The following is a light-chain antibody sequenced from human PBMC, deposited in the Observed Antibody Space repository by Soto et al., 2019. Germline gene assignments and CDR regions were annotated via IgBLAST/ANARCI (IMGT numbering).Light chain of an antibody. CDR3: CSYAGSNSLV. J-gene: IGLJ3*02. V-gene: IGLV2-11*01. CDR1: SSDVGGYNS. CDR2: DVS. Sequence: QSALTQPRSVSGSPGQSVTISCTGTSSDVGGYNSVSWYQQHPDKAPKLMIYDVSKRPSGVPDRFSGSKSGNTASLTISGLQAEDEADYYCCSYAGSNSLVFGGGTKVTVL.